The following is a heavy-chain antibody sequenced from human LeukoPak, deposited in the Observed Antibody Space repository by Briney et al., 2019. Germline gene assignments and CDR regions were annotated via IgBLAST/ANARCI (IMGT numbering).Heavy chain of an antibody. V-gene: IGHV3-11*01. CDR3: ARESSRIAVIPAAKY. CDR2: ISSNGRTT. CDR1: GFTFSNYY. Sequence: PGGSLRLSCVASGFTFSNYYLHWIRQAPGKGLEWVSYISSNGRTTYYEDSVQGRFTISRDNANNSLYLQMNRLRAEDTAVYYCARESSRIAVIPAAKYWGQGALVTVSS. J-gene: IGHJ4*02. D-gene: IGHD2-2*01.